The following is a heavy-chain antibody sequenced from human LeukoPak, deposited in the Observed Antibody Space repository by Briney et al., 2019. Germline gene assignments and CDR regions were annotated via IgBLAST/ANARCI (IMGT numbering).Heavy chain of an antibody. V-gene: IGHV3-30*02. CDR2: IWYDGSNK. Sequence: GGSLRLSCAASGFTFSSYGMHWVRQAPGKGLEWVAVIWYDGSNKYYADSVKGRFTISRDNSKNTLYLQMNSLRAEDTAVYYCAKDRDSAHFDYWGQGTLVTVSS. CDR1: GFTFSSYG. CDR3: AKDRDSAHFDY. J-gene: IGHJ4*02.